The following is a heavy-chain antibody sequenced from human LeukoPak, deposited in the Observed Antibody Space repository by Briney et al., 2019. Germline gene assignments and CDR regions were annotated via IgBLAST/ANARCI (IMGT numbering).Heavy chain of an antibody. V-gene: IGHV3-64*01. CDR3: AKGPVVTFDI. D-gene: IGHD2-15*01. CDR2: ISSNGGST. J-gene: IGHJ3*02. CDR1: GFTFINAW. Sequence: GGSLRLSCAASGFTFINAWMSWVRQAPGKGLEYVSAISSNGGSTYYANSVKGRFTISRHNSKNTLYLQMGSLRAEDTAVYYCAKGPVVTFDIWGQGTMVTVSS.